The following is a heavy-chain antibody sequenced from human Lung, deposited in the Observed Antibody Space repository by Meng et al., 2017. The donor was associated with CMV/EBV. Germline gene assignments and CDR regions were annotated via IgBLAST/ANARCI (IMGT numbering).Heavy chain of an antibody. CDR1: GYSFTSYW. D-gene: IGHD6-6*01. V-gene: IGHV5-51*01. J-gene: IGHJ4*02. Sequence: GESXKISCKGSGYSFTSYWIGWVRQMPGKGLEWMGIIYTGDSDTRYSPSFQGQVTISADKSISTAYLQWSSLNASDTDMYYCARKEESYNSSGFDDWGQGTRVTSAS. CDR2: IYTGDSDT. CDR3: ARKEESYNSSGFDD.